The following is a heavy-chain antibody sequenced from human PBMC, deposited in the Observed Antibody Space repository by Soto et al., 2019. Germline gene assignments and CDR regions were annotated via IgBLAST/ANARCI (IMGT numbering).Heavy chain of an antibody. CDR2: IIPIFGIT. CDR3: ARPDEGGYSSNHHYYYALDV. D-gene: IGHD3-22*01. J-gene: IGHJ6*02. Sequence: QVQLVQSGAEVKKPGSSVKVSCKASGGTFRSYAISWVRQAPGQGLEWMGGIIPIFGITNYAQKFQGRVTITADESTSTAYIELSSLRSDDTAVYYCARPDEGGYSSNHHYYYALDVWGQGTTVTV. V-gene: IGHV1-69*01. CDR1: GGTFRSYA.